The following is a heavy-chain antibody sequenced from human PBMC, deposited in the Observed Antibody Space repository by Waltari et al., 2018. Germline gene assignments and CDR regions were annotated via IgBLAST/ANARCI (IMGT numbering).Heavy chain of an antibody. CDR2: IIGTSGNT. D-gene: IGHD3-16*01. V-gene: IGHV3-23*01. CDR3: VKGFWGDY. J-gene: IGHJ4*02. CDR1: GFTFRSHD. Sequence: EVQLLESGGGLVQPGGSLRLSCAASGFTFRSHDMIWVRQAPGKGLEWVSGIIGTSGNTYYADSVQGRFSISRDTSKNTLYLQMNSLRVEDTAVYYCVKGFWGDYWGQGTLVTVSS.